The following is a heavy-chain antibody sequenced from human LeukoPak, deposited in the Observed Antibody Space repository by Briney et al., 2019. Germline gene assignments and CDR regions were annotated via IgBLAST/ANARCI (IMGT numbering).Heavy chain of an antibody. J-gene: IGHJ4*02. CDR3: AKDSGYYYDSSGLIDY. Sequence: GGSLRLSCAASGFTFSSYWMHWVRQAPGKGLVWVSRINSDGSSTSYADSVKGRFTISRDNAKNSLYLQMNSLRAEDTALYYCAKDSGYYYDSSGLIDYWGQGTLVTVSS. CDR2: INSDGSST. CDR1: GFTFSSYW. V-gene: IGHV3-74*01. D-gene: IGHD3-22*01.